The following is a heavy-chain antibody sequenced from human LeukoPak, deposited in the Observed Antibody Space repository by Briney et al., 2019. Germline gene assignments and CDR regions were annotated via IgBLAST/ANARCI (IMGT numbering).Heavy chain of an antibody. D-gene: IGHD3-9*01. Sequence: SETLSLTCAVYGGSFSGYYWSWIRQPPGKGLEWIGEINHSGSTNYNPSLKSRVTISVDTSKNQFSLKLSSVTAADTAMYYCARRTPARRYFEPKERWFDPWGQGTLVTVSS. V-gene: IGHV4-34*01. J-gene: IGHJ5*02. CDR3: ARRTPARRYFEPKERWFDP. CDR2: INHSGST. CDR1: GGSFSGYY.